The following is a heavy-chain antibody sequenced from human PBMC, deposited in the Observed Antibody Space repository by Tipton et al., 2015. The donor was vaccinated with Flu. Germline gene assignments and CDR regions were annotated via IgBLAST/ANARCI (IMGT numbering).Heavy chain of an antibody. CDR1: GFTFSSYG. J-gene: IGHJ6*02. D-gene: IGHD1-14*01. CDR2: ISYDGSNK. CDR3: AKDRGNQQKEKYYYYYGMDV. Sequence: SLRLSCAASGFTFSSYGMHWVRQAPGKGLEWVAVISYDGSNKYYADSVKCRFTISRDNSKNTLYLQMNSLRAEDTAVYYCAKDRGNQQKEKYYYYYGMDVWGQGTTVTVSS. V-gene: IGHV3-30*18.